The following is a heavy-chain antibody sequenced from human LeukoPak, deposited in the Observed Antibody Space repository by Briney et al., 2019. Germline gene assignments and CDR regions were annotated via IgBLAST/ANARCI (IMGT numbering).Heavy chain of an antibody. Sequence: SETLSLTCAVYGGSFSGYYWSWIRQPPGKGLEWIGEINHSGSTNYNPSPKSRVTISVDTSKNQFSLKLSSVTAADTAVYYCARGCGYSLLYYYYMDVWGKGTTVTVSS. CDR1: GGSFSGYY. CDR2: INHSGST. CDR3: ARGCGYSLLYYYYMDV. V-gene: IGHV4-34*01. D-gene: IGHD5-18*01. J-gene: IGHJ6*03.